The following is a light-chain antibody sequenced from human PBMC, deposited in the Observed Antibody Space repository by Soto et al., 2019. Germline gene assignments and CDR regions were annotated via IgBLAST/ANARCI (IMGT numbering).Light chain of an antibody. V-gene: IGKV3-11*01. J-gene: IGKJ3*01. CDR1: QTVGIS. CDR3: QQRTNWLFT. Sequence: LTQSPASLSLSPGERATLSCRASQTVGISLAWYQHKPGQLPRLLIYDASKRATGIPARFGGSGSGTDFTLTISSLEPEDFAVYYCQQRTNWLFTFGPGTKVDIK. CDR2: DAS.